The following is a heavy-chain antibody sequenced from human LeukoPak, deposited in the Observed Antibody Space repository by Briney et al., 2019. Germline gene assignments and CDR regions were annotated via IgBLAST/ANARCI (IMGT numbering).Heavy chain of an antibody. V-gene: IGHV3-66*01. CDR1: GLTFSSYS. CDR3: ARALSVGITMVL. Sequence: PGRSLSLSCAASGLTFSSYSMNWVRQAPGRGLEWVSFIYSGGSTYYADSVKGRFTISRDNSKNTLYLQMNSLRAEDTAVYYCARALSVGITMVLWGQGTLVTVSS. D-gene: IGHD3-10*01. J-gene: IGHJ4*02. CDR2: IYSGGST.